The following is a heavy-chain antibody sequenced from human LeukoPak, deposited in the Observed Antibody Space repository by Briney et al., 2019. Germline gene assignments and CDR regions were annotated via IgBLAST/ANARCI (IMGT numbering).Heavy chain of an antibody. CDR2: ISSSSSYI. V-gene: IGHV3-21*01. CDR1: GFTFSSYS. J-gene: IGHJ3*02. CDR3: ASLFHEYSRSWNAFDI. Sequence: GGSLRLSCAASGFTFSSYSMNWVRQAPGKGLEWVSSISSSSSYIYYADSVKGRFTISRDNAKNSLYLQMNSLRAEDTAVYYCASLFHEYSRSWNAFDIWGQGTMVTVSS. D-gene: IGHD6-13*01.